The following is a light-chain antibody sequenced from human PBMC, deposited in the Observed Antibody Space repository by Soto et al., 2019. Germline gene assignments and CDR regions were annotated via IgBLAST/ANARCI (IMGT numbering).Light chain of an antibody. J-gene: IGKJ1*01. CDR1: QTFSNSF. CDR3: QHYNSYSEA. CDR2: GAS. V-gene: IGKV3-20*01. Sequence: EIVLTQSPGTLSLSPGERPTLSCRASQTFSNSFLSWFQQIPGQAHRXXIYGASMRATGIPDRFSGSGSGTEFTITISSLQPDDFATYYCQHYNSYSEAFGQGTKVDIK.